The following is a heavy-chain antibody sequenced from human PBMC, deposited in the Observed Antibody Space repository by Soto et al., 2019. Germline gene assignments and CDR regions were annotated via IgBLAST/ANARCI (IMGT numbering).Heavy chain of an antibody. CDR2: ISSISSYI. J-gene: IGHJ5*02. CDR3: ARAGNCSSTSCHPPWFDP. D-gene: IGHD2-2*01. CDR1: GFTFSSYS. Sequence: GGSLRLSCAASGFTFSSYSMNWVRQAPGKGLEWVSSISSISSYIYYADSVTGRFTISRDNAKNSLYLQMNSLRAAATAVYYCARAGNCSSTSCHPPWFDPWGQGTLVTVSS. V-gene: IGHV3-21*01.